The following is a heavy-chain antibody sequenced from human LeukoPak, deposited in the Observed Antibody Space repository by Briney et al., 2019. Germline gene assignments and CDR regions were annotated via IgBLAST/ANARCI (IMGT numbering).Heavy chain of an antibody. CDR1: GFTFSSYA. D-gene: IGHD6-19*01. V-gene: IGHV3-23*01. CDR3: AKLYSSGWYVGY. CDR2: VSGSGGST. J-gene: IGHJ4*02. Sequence: GGSLRLSCAASGFTFSSYAMSWVRQAPGKGLEWVSAVSGSGGSTYYADSVKGRFTISRDNSKNTLYLQMNSLRAEDTAVYYCAKLYSSGWYVGYWGQGTLVTVSS.